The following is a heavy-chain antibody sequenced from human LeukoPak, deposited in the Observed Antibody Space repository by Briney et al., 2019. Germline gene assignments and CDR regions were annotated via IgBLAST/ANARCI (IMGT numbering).Heavy chain of an antibody. Sequence: GASVKVSCKASGYSFISHYIHWVRQAPGQGLEWMGIINPSRGSTSYAQKFQGRVTVTRDTSTSTVYMDLSSLGSEDTAVYYCARGYSSGFGNWGQGTLVAVSS. CDR2: INPSRGST. J-gene: IGHJ4*02. V-gene: IGHV1-46*01. CDR3: ARGYSSGFGN. CDR1: GYSFISHY. D-gene: IGHD6-19*01.